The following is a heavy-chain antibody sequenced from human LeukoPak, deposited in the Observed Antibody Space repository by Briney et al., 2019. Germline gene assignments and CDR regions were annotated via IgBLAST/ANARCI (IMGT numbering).Heavy chain of an antibody. Sequence: ASVKVSCKASGYTFTSYGISWVRQAPGQGLEWMGWISAYNGNTNYAQKLQGRVTMTTDTSTSTAYMELRSPRSDDTAVYYCAGGPAGYYDFWSGYDYYYGMDVWGQGTTVTVSS. CDR2: ISAYNGNT. CDR3: AGGPAGYYDFWSGYDYYYGMDV. CDR1: GYTFTSYG. V-gene: IGHV1-18*01. J-gene: IGHJ6*02. D-gene: IGHD3-3*01.